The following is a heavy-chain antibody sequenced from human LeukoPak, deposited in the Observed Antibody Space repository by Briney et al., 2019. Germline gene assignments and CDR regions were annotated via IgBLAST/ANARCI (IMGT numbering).Heavy chain of an antibody. D-gene: IGHD3-10*01. Sequence: PSATLSLTCTVSGGSISSYYRSWIRQPAGKRLEWIGYIYYSGSTNYNPYLKSRVTISVDTSKNQFSLKLSSVTAADTAVYYCARHVVVGSGIDYWGQGTLVTVSS. CDR2: IYYSGST. J-gene: IGHJ4*02. CDR1: GGSISSYY. CDR3: ARHVVVGSGIDY. V-gene: IGHV4-59*08.